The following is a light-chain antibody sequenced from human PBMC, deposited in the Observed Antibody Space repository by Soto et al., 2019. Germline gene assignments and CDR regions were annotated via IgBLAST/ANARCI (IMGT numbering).Light chain of an antibody. CDR3: QQYGNSPQT. Sequence: EIVFTQSPGTLSLSPGERVTLSCRASQSVNSSYLAWYQHKPGQAPRLLIYGASTRATGIPDRFSGSGSGTDFTLTIAXLEPGDFAVYYCQQYGNSPQTFGQGTKV. CDR2: GAS. V-gene: IGKV3-20*01. J-gene: IGKJ1*01. CDR1: QSVNSSY.